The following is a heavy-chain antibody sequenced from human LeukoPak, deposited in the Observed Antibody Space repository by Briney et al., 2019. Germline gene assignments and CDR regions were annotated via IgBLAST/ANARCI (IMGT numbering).Heavy chain of an antibody. CDR3: ARGLGRGYSYAKGY. J-gene: IGHJ4*02. CDR2: INHSGSI. CDR1: GGSLCGYY. D-gene: IGHD5-18*01. Sequence: SETLSLTCAVYGGSLCGYYWSWMREPPGKGLECIGDINHSGSINYNPSLKRRVTISVDTSKKQFSRKLSSVTAADTAVYYCARGLGRGYSYAKGYWGQGTLVTVSS. V-gene: IGHV4-34*01.